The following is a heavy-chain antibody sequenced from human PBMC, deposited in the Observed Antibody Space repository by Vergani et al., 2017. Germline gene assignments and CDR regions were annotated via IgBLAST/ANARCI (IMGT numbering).Heavy chain of an antibody. CDR1: GFTFSSYA. J-gene: IGHJ6*03. CDR3: AKKAVAGMGGYYYYYYYMDV. D-gene: IGHD6-19*01. Sequence: EVQLLESGGGLVQPGGSLRLSCAASGFTFSSYAMSWVRQAPGEGLEWVSAISGSGGSTYYADSVKGRFTISRDNSKNTLYLQMNSLRAEDTAVYYCAKKAVAGMGGYYYYYYYMDVWGKGTTVTVSS. V-gene: IGHV3-23*01. CDR2: ISGSGGST.